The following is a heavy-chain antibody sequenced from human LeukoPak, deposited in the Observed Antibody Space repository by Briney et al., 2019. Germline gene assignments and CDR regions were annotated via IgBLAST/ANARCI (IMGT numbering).Heavy chain of an antibody. J-gene: IGHJ4*02. V-gene: IGHV2-70*01. D-gene: IGHD5-24*01. CDR1: GFSLSTSGMC. Sequence: SGPALVKPTQTLTLTCTFSGFSLSTSGMCVTWIRQPPEKSLEWLALIDLDDDKYYSTSLKTRLTISKDNSKNQVVLTMTNMDPVDTATYYCARIPRRDGYSLDYWGQGTLVTVSS. CDR2: IDLDDDK. CDR3: ARIPRRDGYSLDY.